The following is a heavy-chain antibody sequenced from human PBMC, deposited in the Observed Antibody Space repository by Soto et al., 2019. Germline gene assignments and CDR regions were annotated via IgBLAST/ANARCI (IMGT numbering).Heavy chain of an antibody. CDR3: AKGRGGSGSLTPRVDF. CDR2: ISGGGDTT. D-gene: IGHD3-10*01. Sequence: EVQLLESGGGLVQPGGSLRLSCAASGFTFNNYAMTWVRQAPGKGLEWVSAISGGGDTTSYADSVKGRFTVSRDGSKHALYLQMSSLRAEDPALYYCAKGRGGSGSLTPRVDFWGQGTLVTVSS. V-gene: IGHV3-23*01. J-gene: IGHJ4*02. CDR1: GFTFNNYA.